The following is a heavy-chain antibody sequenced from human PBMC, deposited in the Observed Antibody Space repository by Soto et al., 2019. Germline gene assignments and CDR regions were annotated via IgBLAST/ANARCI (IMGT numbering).Heavy chain of an antibody. D-gene: IGHD1-1*01. CDR1: GFTFSSYW. Sequence: EVQVVEFGGGLVQPGGSLRLSCAASGFTFSSYWMYWARQAPGKGLVWVSRINSDGSSTNYADSVKGRFTISRDNAKNTVHLQINSLRAEDTAVYYCVGGTGYWGQGTVVTVSS. CDR2: INSDGSST. J-gene: IGHJ4*02. CDR3: VGGTGY. V-gene: IGHV3-74*01.